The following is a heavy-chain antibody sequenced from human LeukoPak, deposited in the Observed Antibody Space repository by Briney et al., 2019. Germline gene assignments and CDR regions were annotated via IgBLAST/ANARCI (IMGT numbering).Heavy chain of an antibody. V-gene: IGHV3-15*07. D-gene: IGHD3-3*01. CDR3: TTERYLGRSGYVL. CDR2: NKRQIDGGIT. J-gene: IGHJ4*02. CDR1: GFTFSSNC. Sequence: GGSLRLSCVASGFTFSSNCEHGAPEGPGKGREWVARNKRQIDGGITDYAASVKGRFTISRDDAKKTLYLQMNSLETEDTAVYYCTTERYLGRSGYVLWGQGTLVTVSS.